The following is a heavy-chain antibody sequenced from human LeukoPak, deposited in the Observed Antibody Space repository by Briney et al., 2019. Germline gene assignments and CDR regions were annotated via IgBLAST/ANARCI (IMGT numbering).Heavy chain of an antibody. J-gene: IGHJ3*02. CDR1: GGSFSGYY. Sequence: SETLSLTCAVYGGSFSGYYWSWIRQPPGKGLEWIGSIYYSGSTYYNPSLKSRVTISVDTSKNQFSLKLSSVTAADTAVYYCARDRGDYYDSSGHPDAFDIWGQGTMVTVSS. V-gene: IGHV4-34*01. CDR3: ARDRGDYYDSSGHPDAFDI. D-gene: IGHD3-22*01. CDR2: IYYSGST.